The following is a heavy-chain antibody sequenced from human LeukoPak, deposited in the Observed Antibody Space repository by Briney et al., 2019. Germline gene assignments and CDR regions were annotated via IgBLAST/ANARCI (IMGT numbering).Heavy chain of an antibody. V-gene: IGHV3-48*03. CDR2: ISSSGSTI. CDR1: GFTLSSYE. J-gene: IGHJ3*02. D-gene: IGHD2-2*01. CDR3: ARIGYCSSTSCQNGAFDI. Sequence: GGSLRLSCAASGFTLSSYEMNWVRQAPGKGLEWVSYISSSGSTIYYADSVKGRFTISRDNAKNSLYLQMNSLRAEDTAVYYCARIGYCSSTSCQNGAFDIWGQGTMVTVSS.